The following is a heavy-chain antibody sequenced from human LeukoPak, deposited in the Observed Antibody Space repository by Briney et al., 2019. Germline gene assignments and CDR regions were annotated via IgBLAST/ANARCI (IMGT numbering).Heavy chain of an antibody. D-gene: IGHD5-12*01. CDR1: GYTFTSYD. V-gene: IGHV1-8*03. Sequence: ASVKVSCKASGYTFTSYDINWVRQATGQGLEWMGWMNPNSGNTGYAQKFQGRVTITRNTSISTAYMELSSLRSEDTAVYYCARNSGYDYPGYYYMDVWGKGTTVTISS. J-gene: IGHJ6*03. CDR2: MNPNSGNT. CDR3: ARNSGYDYPGYYYMDV.